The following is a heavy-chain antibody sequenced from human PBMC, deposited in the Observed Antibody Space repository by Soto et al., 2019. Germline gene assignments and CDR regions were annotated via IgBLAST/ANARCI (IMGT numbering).Heavy chain of an antibody. J-gene: IGHJ4*02. CDR1: GGSSTSHHYY. Sequence: FETLSLSWPVVGGSSTSHHYYWGLIRQPPGKGLEWIGSIYSGGNTYYNPSLRSRLTIFVDTAKNLISLKLRSVTAADSAIYYCGSGASTTCIDNWGLGTQVTVSS. CDR2: IYSGGNT. CDR3: GSGASTTCIDN. V-gene: IGHV4-39*01. D-gene: IGHD2-2*01.